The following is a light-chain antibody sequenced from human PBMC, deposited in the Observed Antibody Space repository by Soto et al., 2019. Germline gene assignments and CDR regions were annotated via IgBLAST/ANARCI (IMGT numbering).Light chain of an antibody. V-gene: IGKV3D-20*02. J-gene: IGKJ4*01. CDR1: QSVSSAN. CDR2: GAS. Sequence: ATLSFRTSQSVSSANFAWYQQKPGQAPRLLIYGASSRATGIPDRFSGSGSGTVFTRSISSLQSEDIAAYYCQQRSNWSLTFGGGTKVDIK. CDR3: QQRSNWSLT.